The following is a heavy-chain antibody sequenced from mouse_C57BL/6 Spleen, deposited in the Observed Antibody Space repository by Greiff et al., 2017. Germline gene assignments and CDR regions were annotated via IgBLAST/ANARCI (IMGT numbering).Heavy chain of an antibody. Sequence: QVQLKQSGAELVRPGASVALSCKASGYTFTDYEMHWVKQTPVHGLEWIGAIDPETGGTAYNQKFKGKAILTADKSSSTAYMELRSLTSEDSAVYYCTRSYYGSRQGYAMDYWGQGTSVTVSS. J-gene: IGHJ4*01. CDR3: TRSYYGSRQGYAMDY. CDR1: GYTFTDYE. V-gene: IGHV1-15*01. CDR2: IDPETGGT. D-gene: IGHD1-1*01.